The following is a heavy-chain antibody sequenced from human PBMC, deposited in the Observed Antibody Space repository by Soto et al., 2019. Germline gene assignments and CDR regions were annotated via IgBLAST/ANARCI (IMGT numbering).Heavy chain of an antibody. CDR1: GFAFSNHA. D-gene: IGHD1-1*01. J-gene: IGHJ6*02. Sequence: QVQLVESGGGMVQPGGSLRLSCAASGFAFSNHAIHWVRQAPGKGLEWVAVISYDGVYRYYIDPVQGRFTISRDNSKNTLYLQMNTLRPADTAVYYCARDPTLETTDTTHYSIMDVWGQGTTVTVSS. V-gene: IGHV3-30-3*01. CDR2: ISYDGVYR. CDR3: ARDPTLETTDTTHYSIMDV.